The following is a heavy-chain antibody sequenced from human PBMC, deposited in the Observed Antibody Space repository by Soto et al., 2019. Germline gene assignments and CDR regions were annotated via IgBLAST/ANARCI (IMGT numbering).Heavy chain of an antibody. Sequence: EVQLVESGGGLIQPGGSLRLSCAASGFIVSSTYMTWVRQAPGKGLEWVSIIYSGGSTYYADSVKGRFTISRDNSKNTLYLQMNSLRAEDTAVYYCAKETYARLWGQGTLVTVSS. D-gene: IGHD2-2*01. CDR1: GFIVSSTY. V-gene: IGHV3-53*01. CDR2: IYSGGST. CDR3: AKETYARL. J-gene: IGHJ4*02.